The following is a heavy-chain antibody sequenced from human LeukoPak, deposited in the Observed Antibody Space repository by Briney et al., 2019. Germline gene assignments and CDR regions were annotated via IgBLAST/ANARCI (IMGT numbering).Heavy chain of an antibody. CDR2: IYYSGNT. V-gene: IGHV4-39*07. D-gene: IGHD6-6*01. J-gene: IGHJ4*02. Sequence: SETLSLTCTVSGDSISTSNSYWGWIRQPPGKGLEWIGSIYYSGNTYYNASLKSRVTISVDTSKNQFSLKLSSVTAADTAVYYCARVRAARPLDVDYWGQGTLVTVSS. CDR3: ARVRAARPLDVDY. CDR1: GDSISTSNSY.